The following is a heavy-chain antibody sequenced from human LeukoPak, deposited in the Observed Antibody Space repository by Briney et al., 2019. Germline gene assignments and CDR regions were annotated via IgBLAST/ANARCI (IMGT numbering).Heavy chain of an antibody. CDR3: ARAARYYDSSGFPGPEDY. D-gene: IGHD3-22*01. CDR1: GGSISSSSYY. J-gene: IGHJ4*02. V-gene: IGHV4-39*07. CDR2: IYYSGST. Sequence: SETLSLTCTVSGGSISSSSYYWGWIRQPPGKGLEWIGSIYYSGSTYYNPSLKSRVTISVDTSKNQFSLKLSSVTAADTAVYYCARAARYYDSSGFPGPEDYWGQGTLVTVSP.